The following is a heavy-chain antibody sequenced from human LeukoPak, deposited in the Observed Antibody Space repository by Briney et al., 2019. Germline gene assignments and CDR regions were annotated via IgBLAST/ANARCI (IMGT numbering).Heavy chain of an antibody. V-gene: IGHV3-21*01. Sequence: HPGGSLRLSCAASGFTFSSYSMNWVRQAPGKGLEWVSSISSSSSYIYYADSVKGRFTISRDNAKNSLYLQMNSLGAEDTAVYYCARVVPYSSSYFDYWGQGTLVTVSS. J-gene: IGHJ4*02. D-gene: IGHD6-6*01. CDR3: ARVVPYSSSYFDY. CDR1: GFTFSSYS. CDR2: ISSSSSYI.